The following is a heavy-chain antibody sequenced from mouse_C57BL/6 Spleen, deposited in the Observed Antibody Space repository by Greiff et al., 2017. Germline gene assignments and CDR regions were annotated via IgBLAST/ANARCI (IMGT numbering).Heavy chain of an antibody. D-gene: IGHD1-1*01. CDR2: IDPEDGET. Sequence: EVKLVESGAELVKPGASVKLSCTASGFNIKDYYMHWVKQRTEQGLEWIGRIDPEDGETKYAPKFQGKATITAYTSSNTAYLQLSSLTSEDTAVYYCALITTVVDYYAMDYWGQGTSVTVSS. J-gene: IGHJ4*01. V-gene: IGHV14-2*01. CDR3: ALITTVVDYYAMDY. CDR1: GFNIKDYY.